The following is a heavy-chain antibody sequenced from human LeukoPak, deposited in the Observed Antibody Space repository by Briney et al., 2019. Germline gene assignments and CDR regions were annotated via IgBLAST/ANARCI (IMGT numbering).Heavy chain of an antibody. Sequence: GGSLRLSCAASGFTFSSYSMTWVRQAPGKGLEWVSSISSSSSYIYYADSVKGRFTISRDNTKNSLYLQMNSLSAEDTAVYYCAKGGAYDAFDLWGQGTMVTVSS. CDR2: ISSSSSYI. CDR3: AKGGAYDAFDL. J-gene: IGHJ3*01. D-gene: IGHD3-16*01. V-gene: IGHV3-21*04. CDR1: GFTFSSYS.